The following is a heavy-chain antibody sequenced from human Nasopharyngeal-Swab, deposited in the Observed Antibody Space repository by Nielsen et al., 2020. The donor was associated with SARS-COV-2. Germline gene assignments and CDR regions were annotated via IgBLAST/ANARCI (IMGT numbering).Heavy chain of an antibody. CDR1: GFTFSAHY. CDR3: ARDLSSIWTSGLGV. V-gene: IGHV3-72*01. CDR2: SRNKANSYTT. Sequence: GESLKICCAASGFTFSAHYMDWVRQAPGKGLEWVGRSRNKANSYTTEYAASVKGRFTISRDDSKNSLYLQMSSLRTEDTALYYCARDLSSIWTSGLGVWGQGTTVIVSS. D-gene: IGHD6-13*01. J-gene: IGHJ6*02.